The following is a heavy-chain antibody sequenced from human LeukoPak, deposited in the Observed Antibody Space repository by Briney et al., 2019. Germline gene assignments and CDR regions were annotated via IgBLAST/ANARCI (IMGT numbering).Heavy chain of an antibody. D-gene: IGHD3-10*01. Sequence: ASVKVSCKASGFTFTSSAVQWVRQARGQRLEWIGWIVVGSGNTNYAQKFQERVTITRDMSTSTAYMELSSLRSEDTAVYYCARDLDSGSSAPDAFDIWGQGTMVTVSS. CDR1: GFTFTSSA. CDR2: IVVGSGNT. V-gene: IGHV1-58*01. CDR3: ARDLDSGSSAPDAFDI. J-gene: IGHJ3*02.